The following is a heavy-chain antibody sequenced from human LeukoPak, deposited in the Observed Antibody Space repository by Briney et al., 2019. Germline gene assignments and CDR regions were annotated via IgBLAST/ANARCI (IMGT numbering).Heavy chain of an antibody. CDR3: ARDGAGCSSTSCYTFYYYYGMDV. D-gene: IGHD2-2*02. Sequence: ASVKVSCKASGYTFTSYAMHWVRHAPGQRLEWMGWINAGNGNTKYSQKFQGRVTITRDTSASTAYMELSSLRSEDTAVYYCARDGAGCSSTSCYTFYYYYGMDVWGQGTTVTVSS. CDR2: INAGNGNT. V-gene: IGHV1-3*01. J-gene: IGHJ6*02. CDR1: GYTFTSYA.